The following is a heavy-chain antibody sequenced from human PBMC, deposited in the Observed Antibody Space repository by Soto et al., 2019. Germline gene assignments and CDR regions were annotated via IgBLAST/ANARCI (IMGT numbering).Heavy chain of an antibody. CDR3: VKEDLCSGSTCFPVYRSFYMGV. D-gene: IGHD2-15*01. V-gene: IGHV3-9*01. CDR1: GFIFDDYA. Sequence: EVHLVESGGGLIQPGMSLRLSCAASGFIFDDYAMHWVRQGPGKGLQWVAGINWKGETVGYGDSVKGRFSISRDKAKNSLYLQMDSLRVEDKALYCCVKEDLCSGSTCFPVYRSFYMGVWGKGTTVTVSS. CDR2: INWKGETV. J-gene: IGHJ6*03.